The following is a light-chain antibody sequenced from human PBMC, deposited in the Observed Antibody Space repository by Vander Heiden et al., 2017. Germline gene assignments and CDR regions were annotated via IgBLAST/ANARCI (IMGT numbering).Light chain of an antibody. Sequence: DIVLTQSPGTRSLSPGERATLPCRASQSVSSSYLAWYQQKPGQAPRRLIYGASSRATGIPDRFSGSGSGTDFTLTISRLEPEDFAVYYCQQYGSSPPWTFGQGTKVEIK. V-gene: IGKV3-20*01. CDR1: QSVSSSY. CDR3: QQYGSSPPWT. J-gene: IGKJ1*01. CDR2: GAS.